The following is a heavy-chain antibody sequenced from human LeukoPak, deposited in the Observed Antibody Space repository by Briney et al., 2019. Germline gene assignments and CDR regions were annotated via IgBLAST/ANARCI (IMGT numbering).Heavy chain of an antibody. V-gene: IGHV4-61*02. CDR1: GGSISSGSYY. J-gene: IGHJ4*02. Sequence: PSQTLSLTCTVSGGSISSGSYYWSWIRQPAGKGLEWIRRIYTSGSTNYNPSLKSRVTISVDTSKNQFSLKQSSMTAADTAVYYCARGSGSSSWYVWLFDYWGQGTLVTVSS. CDR3: ARGSGSSSWYVWLFDY. CDR2: IYTSGST. D-gene: IGHD6-13*01.